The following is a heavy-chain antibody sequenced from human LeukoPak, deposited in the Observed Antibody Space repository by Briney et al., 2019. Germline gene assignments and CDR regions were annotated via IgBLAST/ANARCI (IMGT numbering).Heavy chain of an antibody. V-gene: IGHV4-30-2*01. CDR2: IYHSGST. D-gene: IGHD2-15*01. Sequence: SQTLSLTCTVSGGSISSGGYYWSWIRQLPGKGLEWIGQIYHSGSTNYNPSLKSRVTISVDKSKNQFSLKLRSVTAADTAVYYCARPLSLGYCSGGSCYGRGAWFDRWGQGTLVTVSS. CDR3: ARPLSLGYCSGGSCYGRGAWFDR. J-gene: IGHJ5*02. CDR1: GGSISSGGYY.